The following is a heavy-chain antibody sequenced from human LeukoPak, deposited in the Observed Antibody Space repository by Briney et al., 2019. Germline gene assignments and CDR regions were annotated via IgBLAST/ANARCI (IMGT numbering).Heavy chain of an antibody. D-gene: IGHD2-2*01. CDR1: GYTFTSHG. CDR3: AREGRDPNIVVVPAERGYNWFDP. Sequence: ASVKVSCKASGYTFTSHGISWVRQAPGQGLEWMGWISTYNGNTNYAQKLQGRVSMTTDTSTSTAYMDLRSLRSDDTAVYYCAREGRDPNIVVVPAERGYNWFDPWGQGTLVTVSS. V-gene: IGHV1-18*01. CDR2: ISTYNGNT. J-gene: IGHJ5*02.